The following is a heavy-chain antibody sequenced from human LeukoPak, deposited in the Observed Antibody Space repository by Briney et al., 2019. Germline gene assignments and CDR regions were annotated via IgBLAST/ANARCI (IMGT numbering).Heavy chain of an antibody. D-gene: IGHD2-15*01. CDR1: GGSFSNDNHC. CDR3: ARDRGGFTYGEYYFDY. J-gene: IGHJ4*02. V-gene: IGHV4-61*01. Sequence: SETLSLTCTVSGGSFSNDNHCWSWIRQPPGKGLEWIGYVNYSGSTKYNPSLKSRVSISADTSRSQVSLKLSSVTAADTAVYYCARDRGGFTYGEYYFDYWGQGSLVTVSS. CDR2: VNYSGST.